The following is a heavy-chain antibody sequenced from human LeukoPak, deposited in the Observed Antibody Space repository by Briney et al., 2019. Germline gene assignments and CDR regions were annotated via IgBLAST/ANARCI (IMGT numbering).Heavy chain of an antibody. J-gene: IGHJ4*02. V-gene: IGHV4-34*01. D-gene: IGHD3-3*01. CDR3: ARGFFVTIFGVAHSGFDY. CDR1: GGSISSGGYY. Sequence: PSETLSLTCAVSGGSISSGGYYWSWIRQPPGKGLEWIGEINHSGSTNYNPSLKSRVTISVDTSKNQFSLKLSSVTAADTAVYYCARGFFVTIFGVAHSGFDYWGQGTLVTVSS. CDR2: INHSGST.